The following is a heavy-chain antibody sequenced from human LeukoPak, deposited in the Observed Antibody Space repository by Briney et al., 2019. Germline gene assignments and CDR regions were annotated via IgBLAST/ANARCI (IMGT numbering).Heavy chain of an antibody. D-gene: IGHD5-12*01. Sequence: GGSLRLSCGASGFTFGNYGMHWVRQAPGKGLEWVLFIRYDGSEKYYADSVKGRFTISRDNSKNTLSLQMNSLRAEGTAVYYCARDVGYGSPEGTLDVWGKGTTVTVSS. CDR1: GFTFGNYG. V-gene: IGHV3-30*02. CDR2: IRYDGSEK. J-gene: IGHJ6*04. CDR3: ARDVGYGSPEGTLDV.